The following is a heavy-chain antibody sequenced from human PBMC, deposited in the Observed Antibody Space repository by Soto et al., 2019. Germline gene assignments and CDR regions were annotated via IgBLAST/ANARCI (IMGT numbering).Heavy chain of an antibody. CDR1: GFTFSSYG. CDR2: IWYDGSNK. CDR3: ARALREYSGYDWTLYMDV. Sequence: QVQLVESGGGVVQPGRSLRLSCAASGFTFSSYGMHWVRQAPGKGLAWVAVIWYDGSNKYYADSVKGGFIISRDNSKNTLYLQMNSLRGEDTAVYYCARALREYSGYDWTLYMDVWGKGTTVTVSS. V-gene: IGHV3-33*01. J-gene: IGHJ6*03. D-gene: IGHD5-12*01.